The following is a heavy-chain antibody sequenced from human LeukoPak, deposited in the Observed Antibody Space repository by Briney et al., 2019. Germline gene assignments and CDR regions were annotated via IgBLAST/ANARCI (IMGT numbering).Heavy chain of an antibody. V-gene: IGHV1-24*01. J-gene: IGHJ4*02. CDR3: ARGPYSGSRTPFDY. CDR1: GYTLTELS. D-gene: IGHD1-26*01. CDR2: FDPEDGET. Sequence: ASVKVSCKVSGYTLTELSMHWVRQAPGKGLEWMGGFDPEDGETIYAQKFQGRVTMTEDTSTDTAYMELSRLRSDDTAVYYCARGPYSGSRTPFDYWGQGTLVTVSS.